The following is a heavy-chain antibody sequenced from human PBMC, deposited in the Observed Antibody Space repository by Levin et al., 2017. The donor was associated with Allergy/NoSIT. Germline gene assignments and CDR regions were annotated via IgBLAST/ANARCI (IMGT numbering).Heavy chain of an antibody. V-gene: IGHV4-59*01. Sequence: SETLSLTCTVSGGSISSYYWSWIRQPPGKGLEWIGYIYYSGSTNYNPSLKSRVTISVDTSKNQFSLKLSSVTAADTAVYYCAREVVTPNWFDPWGQGTLVTVSS. CDR2: IYYSGST. CDR1: GGSISSYY. CDR3: AREVVTPNWFDP. D-gene: IGHD2-21*02. J-gene: IGHJ5*02.